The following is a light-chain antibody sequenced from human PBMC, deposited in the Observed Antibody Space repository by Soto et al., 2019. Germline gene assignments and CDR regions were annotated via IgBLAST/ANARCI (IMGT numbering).Light chain of an antibody. CDR3: AAWDDSLNGYV. CDR2: SNN. J-gene: IGLJ1*01. CDR1: SSNIGSNT. V-gene: IGLV1-44*01. Sequence: SVLTQPPSASGTPGQMVTISCSGSSSNIGSNTVNWYQQLPGTAPKLLMYSNNQRPSGVPDRFSGSKSGTSASLTISGLQSEDEADYYCAAWDDSLNGYVFGTGTKVTVL.